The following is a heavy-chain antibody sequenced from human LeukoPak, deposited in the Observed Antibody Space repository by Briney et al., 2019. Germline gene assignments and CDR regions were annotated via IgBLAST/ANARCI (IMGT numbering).Heavy chain of an antibody. CDR3: ARGSYYGDLWH. J-gene: IGHJ4*02. CDR1: GGSISSSNW. V-gene: IGHV4-4*02. D-gene: IGHD4-17*01. CDR2: IYHSGST. Sequence: SETLSLTCAVSGGSISSSNWWSWVRQPPVKGLEWIGEIYHSGSTNYNPSLRSRVTISVDKSKNQFSLKLSSVTAADTAVHYCARGSYYGDLWHWGQGTLVTVSS.